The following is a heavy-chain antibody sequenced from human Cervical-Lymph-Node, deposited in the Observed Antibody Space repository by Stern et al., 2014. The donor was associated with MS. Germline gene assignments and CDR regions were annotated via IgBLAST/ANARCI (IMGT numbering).Heavy chain of an antibody. Sequence: VQLVQYGGGLVQPGGSLRLSCVASGFTSSSNIMNWVRQAPGKGLEWVSVISTSGGSTFYADSVKGRFTVSRDNSKNTLYLQMNSLRVEDTAIYYCARDSWSAYPPRPNSFDSWGQGALVTVSS. J-gene: IGHJ4*02. CDR1: GFTSSSNI. D-gene: IGHD3-3*01. CDR3: ARDSWSAYPPRPNSFDS. CDR2: ISTSGGST. V-gene: IGHV3-23*04.